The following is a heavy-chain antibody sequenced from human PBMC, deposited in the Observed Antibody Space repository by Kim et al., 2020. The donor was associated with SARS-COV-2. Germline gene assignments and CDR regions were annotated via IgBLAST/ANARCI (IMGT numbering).Heavy chain of an antibody. CDR2: IYYSGST. V-gene: IGHV4-61*01. D-gene: IGHD1-26*01. Sequence: SETLSLTCTVSGGSVSSGSYYWSWIRQPPGKGLEWIGYIYYSGSTNYNPSLKSRVTISVATSKNKFSLKLSTGTAADTAVYYCARDVGVAMATIRWFDPCGQGTLVTLSS. J-gene: IGHJ5*02. CDR1: GGSVSSGSYY. CDR3: ARDVGVAMATIRWFDP.